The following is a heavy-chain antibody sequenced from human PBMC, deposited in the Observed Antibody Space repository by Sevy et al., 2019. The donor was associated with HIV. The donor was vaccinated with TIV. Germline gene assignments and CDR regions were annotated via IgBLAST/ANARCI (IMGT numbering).Heavy chain of an antibody. CDR3: ARLRFWSSSSGSTNYFDY. CDR2: ISYSGTT. J-gene: IGHJ4*02. Sequence: SETLSLTCTVSGGSINNYYWSWIRQSPGKGLEWIGYISYSGTTNYNPSLKSRVTISVDTSKNQFSLTLSSVTAADTAVYYCARLRFWSSSSGSTNYFDYWGQGTLVTVSS. V-gene: IGHV4-59*08. D-gene: IGHD6-6*01. CDR1: GGSINNYY.